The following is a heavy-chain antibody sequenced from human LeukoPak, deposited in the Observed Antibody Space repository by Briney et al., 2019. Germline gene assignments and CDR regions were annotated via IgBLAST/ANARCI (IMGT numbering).Heavy chain of an antibody. CDR2: IYTSGST. J-gene: IGHJ5*02. Sequence: TLSLTCTVSGGSISSGSYYWSWIRQPAGKGLEWIGRIYTSGSTNYNPSLKSRVTISVDTSKNQFSLKLSSVTAADTAVYYCARAESYSSSWYGNWFDPWGQGTLVTVSS. CDR1: GGSISSGSYY. CDR3: ARAESYSSSWYGNWFDP. V-gene: IGHV4-61*02. D-gene: IGHD6-13*01.